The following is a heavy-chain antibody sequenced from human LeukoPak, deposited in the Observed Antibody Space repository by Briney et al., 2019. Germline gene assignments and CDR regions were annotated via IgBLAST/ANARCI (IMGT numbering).Heavy chain of an antibody. V-gene: IGHV4-59*01. D-gene: IGHD6-13*01. Sequence: SETLSLTCTVSGGSISSYYWSWIRQPPGKGLEWIGYIYYSGSTNYNPSLKSRVTISVDTSKNQFSLKLSSVTAADTAVYYCARGGMRYSSSWYGIDYWGQGTLVTVPS. CDR2: IYYSGST. J-gene: IGHJ4*02. CDR1: GGSISSYY. CDR3: ARGGMRYSSSWYGIDY.